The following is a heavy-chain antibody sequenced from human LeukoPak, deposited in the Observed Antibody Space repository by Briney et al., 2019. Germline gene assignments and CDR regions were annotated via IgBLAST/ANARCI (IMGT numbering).Heavy chain of an antibody. J-gene: IGHJ4*02. D-gene: IGHD3-22*01. CDR2: INPNSGGT. CDR1: GYTFTGYY. CDR3: ARGGGRGYYDSSGYYHVR. Sequence: GASVKVSCKASGYTFTGYYMHWVLQAPGQGLEWMGRINPNSGGTNYAQKFQGRVTMTRDTSISTAYMELSRLRSDDTAVYYCARGGGRGYYDSSGYYHVRWGQGTLVTVSS. V-gene: IGHV1-2*06.